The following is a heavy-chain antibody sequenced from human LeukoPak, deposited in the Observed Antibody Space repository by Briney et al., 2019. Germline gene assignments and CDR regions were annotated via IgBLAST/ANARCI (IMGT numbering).Heavy chain of an antibody. J-gene: IGHJ4*02. CDR3: ARDIYGSGSYYAY. D-gene: IGHD3-10*01. CDR1: GFTFSSYW. CDR2: INSDGSST. V-gene: IGHV3-74*01. Sequence: GGSLRLSCAASGFTFSSYWMHWVRHAPGKGLVWVSRINSDGSSTSYADSVKGRFTISRDNAKNSLYLQMNSLRAEDTAVYYCARDIYGSGSYYAYWGQGTLVTVSS.